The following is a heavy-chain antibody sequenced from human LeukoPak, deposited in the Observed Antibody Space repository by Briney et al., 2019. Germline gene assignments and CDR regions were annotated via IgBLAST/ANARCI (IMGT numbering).Heavy chain of an antibody. Sequence: GASVKVSCKASGYTFTSYGISWVRQAPGQGLEWMGWISAYNGNTNYAQKLQGRVTMTTDTSTSTAYMELRSLRSDDTAVYYCASRSGLCSSTSCPLDYWGQGTLVSVSS. CDR1: GYTFTSYG. CDR3: ASRSGLCSSTSCPLDY. J-gene: IGHJ4*02. CDR2: ISAYNGNT. V-gene: IGHV1-18*01. D-gene: IGHD2-2*01.